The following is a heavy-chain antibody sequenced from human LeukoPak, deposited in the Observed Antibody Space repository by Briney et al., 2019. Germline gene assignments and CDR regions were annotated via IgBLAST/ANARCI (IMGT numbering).Heavy chain of an antibody. CDR2: FSYTGST. D-gene: IGHD1-14*01. CDR3: ATGPTKFEY. V-gene: IGHV4-59*08. CDR1: GGSISSYY. J-gene: IGHJ4*02. Sequence: SETLSLTCTVSGGSISSYYWSWIRQPPGKTLEWIGYFSYTGSTNYNPSLESRVTISVDTSKNQVSLKLTSVTAADTAVYYCATGPTKFEYWGQGTLVTVSS.